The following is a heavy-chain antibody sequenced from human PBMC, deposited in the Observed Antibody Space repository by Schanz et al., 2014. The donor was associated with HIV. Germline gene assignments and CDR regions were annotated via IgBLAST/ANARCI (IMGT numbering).Heavy chain of an antibody. CDR2: INHSGST. Sequence: QVQLQQWGAGLLKPSETLSLTCAVYGESLSGYYWTWIRQPPKKGLEWIGEINHSGSTNYTPSLKSRVTISVATSKKQFPRNLSSVTAADTAVYYCGRVSGYYGMDGWGQGTAVTVSS. V-gene: IGHV4-34*02. J-gene: IGHJ6*02. CDR3: GRVSGYYGMDG. CDR1: GESLSGYY. D-gene: IGHD6-25*01.